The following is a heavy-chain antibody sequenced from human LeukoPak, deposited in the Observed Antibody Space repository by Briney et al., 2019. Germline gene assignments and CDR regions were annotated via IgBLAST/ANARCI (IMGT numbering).Heavy chain of an antibody. D-gene: IGHD3-9*01. J-gene: IGHJ5*02. CDR3: ARGYYDILTGYYDPWWFDP. V-gene: IGHV4-4*07. CDR1: GGSISSYY. Sequence: SETLSLTCTVSGGSISSYYWSWIRQPAGKGLEWIGCIYTSGSTNYNPSLKSRVTMSVDTSKNQFSLKLSSVTAADTAVYYCARGYYDILTGYYDPWWFDPWGQGTLVTVSS. CDR2: IYTSGST.